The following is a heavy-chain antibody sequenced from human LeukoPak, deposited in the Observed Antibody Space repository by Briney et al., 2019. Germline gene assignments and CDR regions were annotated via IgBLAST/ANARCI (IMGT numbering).Heavy chain of an antibody. Sequence: GGSLRLSCAASGFTFSSYAMSWVRQAPGKGLEWVSAISGSGGSTYYADSVKGRLTISRDNSKNTLYLQMNSLRAEDTAVYYCAKDDPPYCSGGSCYSYWGQGTLVTVSS. CDR1: GFTFSSYA. CDR2: ISGSGGST. V-gene: IGHV3-23*01. J-gene: IGHJ4*02. CDR3: AKDDPPYCSGGSCYSY. D-gene: IGHD2-15*01.